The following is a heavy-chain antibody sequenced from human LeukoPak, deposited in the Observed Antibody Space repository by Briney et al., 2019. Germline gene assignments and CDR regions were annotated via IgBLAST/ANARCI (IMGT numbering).Heavy chain of an antibody. D-gene: IGHD3-10*01. Sequence: ASVKASCKASGYTFTTYKIHWVRQAPGQGLEWVGIINPSDGNTRNAQKFQGRVTMTRDTSTGTVYLELSSLGSEDTAVYYCAKDGGSYSTDYWGQGTLVTVSS. V-gene: IGHV1-46*01. CDR2: INPSDGNT. CDR1: GYTFTTYK. CDR3: AKDGGSYSTDY. J-gene: IGHJ4*02.